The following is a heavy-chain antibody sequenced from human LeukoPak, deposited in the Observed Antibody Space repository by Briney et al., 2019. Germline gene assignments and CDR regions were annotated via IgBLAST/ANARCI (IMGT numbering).Heavy chain of an antibody. CDR2: IIPILGIA. Sequence: SVKVSCKASGGTFSSYAISWVRQAPGQGLERMGRIIPILGIANYAQKFQGRVTITADKSTSTAYMELSSLRSEDTAVYYCADDSRQLDAFDIWGQGTMVTVSS. J-gene: IGHJ3*02. D-gene: IGHD3-22*01. CDR1: GGTFSSYA. V-gene: IGHV1-69*04. CDR3: ADDSRQLDAFDI.